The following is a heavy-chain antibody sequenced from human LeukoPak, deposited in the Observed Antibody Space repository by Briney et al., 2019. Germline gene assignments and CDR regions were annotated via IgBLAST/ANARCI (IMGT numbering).Heavy chain of an antibody. CDR3: ARETRNYYDSSGYYVFDY. D-gene: IGHD3-22*01. J-gene: IGHJ4*02. V-gene: IGHV4-39*02. CDR1: GGSISSSSYY. Sequence: SETLSLTCTVSGGSISSSSYYWGWIRQPPGKGLEWIGSIYYSGSTYYNPSLKSRVTISVDTSKNQFSLKLSSVTAADTAVYYCARETRNYYDSSGYYVFDYWGQGTLVTVSS. CDR2: IYYSGST.